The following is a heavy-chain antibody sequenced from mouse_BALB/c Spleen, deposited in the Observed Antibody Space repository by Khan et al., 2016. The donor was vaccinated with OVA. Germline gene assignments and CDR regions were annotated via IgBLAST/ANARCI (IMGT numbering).Heavy chain of an antibody. CDR3: APYYGNYGGFAY. Sequence: QIQLVQSGPELKKPGETVKISCKTSGYTFTDYSMHWVQQAPGKGLKWIGWINTETGEPTYADDFKGRFAFSLDTSARAAFLQINNLKNEDTATYFCAPYYGNYGGFAYWVQGTLVTVSA. CDR1: GYTFTDYS. J-gene: IGHJ3*01. V-gene: IGHV9-2-1*01. D-gene: IGHD2-10*01. CDR2: INTETGEP.